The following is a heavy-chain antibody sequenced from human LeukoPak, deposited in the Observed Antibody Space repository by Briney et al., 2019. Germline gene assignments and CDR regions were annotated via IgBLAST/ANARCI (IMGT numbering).Heavy chain of an antibody. CDR1: GYTFTSNY. J-gene: IGHJ5*02. CDR2: IYPRDGST. CDR3: ARGVGFDP. V-gene: IGHV1-46*01. Sequence: GASVKVSCKASGYTFTSNYIHWVRQAPGQGLEWMGMIYPRDGSTSYAQKFQGRVTVTRDTSTSTVHMELSGLRSEDTAVYYCARGVGFDPWGQGTLVTVSS.